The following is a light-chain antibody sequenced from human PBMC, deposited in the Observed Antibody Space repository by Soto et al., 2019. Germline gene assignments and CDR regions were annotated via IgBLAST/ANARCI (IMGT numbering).Light chain of an antibody. CDR1: SSNIGSNT. Sequence: QSVLTQSPSASGTPGQRVTISCSGSSSNIGSNTVSWYQQLPGTAPKLLIYSSNQRPSGVPDRFSGSKSGTSASLAVSGLQSEDEAHYYCAAWDDSLNGVVFGGGTKLTVL. J-gene: IGLJ2*01. CDR3: AAWDDSLNGVV. V-gene: IGLV1-44*01. CDR2: SSN.